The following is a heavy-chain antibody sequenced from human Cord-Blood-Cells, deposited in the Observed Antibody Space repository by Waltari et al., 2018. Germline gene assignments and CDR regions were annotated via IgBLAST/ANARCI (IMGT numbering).Heavy chain of an antibody. D-gene: IGHD6-13*01. CDR1: GGTFSSYA. CDR2: IIPIFGTA. V-gene: IGHV1-69*01. CDR3: ASSPASGYSSSWYWFDP. Sequence: QVQLVQSGAEVKKPGYSVKVSCKASGGTFSSYAISWVRQAPGQGLEWMGGIIPIFGTANYAQKFQGRVTITADESTSTAYMELSSLRSEDTAVYYCASSPASGYSSSWYWFDPWGQGTLVTVSS. J-gene: IGHJ5*02.